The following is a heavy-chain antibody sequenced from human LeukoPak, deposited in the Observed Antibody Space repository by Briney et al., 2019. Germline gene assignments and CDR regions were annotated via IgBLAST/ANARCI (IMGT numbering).Heavy chain of an antibody. CDR3: ARAHIQGYSSGRPFDY. CDR1: GDSVSSNSAA. D-gene: IGHD6-19*01. V-gene: IGHV6-1*01. J-gene: IGHJ4*02. Sequence: SQTLSLTCAISGDSVSSNSAAWNWLRQSPSRGLQWLGRTYYRSKWYNDYAVSVESRITINPDTSKNQFSLQLNSVTPEDTAVYYCARAHIQGYSSGRPFDYWGQGTLVTVSS. CDR2: TYYRSKWYN.